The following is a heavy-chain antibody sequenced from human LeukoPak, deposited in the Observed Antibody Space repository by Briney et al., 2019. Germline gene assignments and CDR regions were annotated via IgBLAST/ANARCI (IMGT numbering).Heavy chain of an antibody. Sequence: ASVKVSCKASGYTFTSYYMHWVRQAPGQGLEWMGIINPSGGSTSYAQKFQGRVTMTRDTSTSTVYMELSSLRSEGTALHYCARESSVGATSVWGQGTLVTVSS. V-gene: IGHV1-46*01. CDR3: ARESSVGATSV. CDR1: GYTFTSYY. J-gene: IGHJ4*02. D-gene: IGHD1-26*01. CDR2: INPSGGST.